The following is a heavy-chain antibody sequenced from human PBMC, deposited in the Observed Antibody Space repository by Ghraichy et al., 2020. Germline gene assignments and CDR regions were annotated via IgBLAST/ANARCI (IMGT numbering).Heavy chain of an antibody. V-gene: IGHV3-53*01. J-gene: IGHJ4*02. Sequence: GGSLRLSCAASGFIFSNNYMSWVRQAPGKGLEWVSVIHSDGTIYYADSVKGRFTVSRDNSKNTLYLQMNSLRAADTAVYYCARNYGTEWGQGTLVTVSS. CDR2: IHSDGTI. D-gene: IGHD3-16*01. CDR1: GFIFSNNY. CDR3: ARNYGTE.